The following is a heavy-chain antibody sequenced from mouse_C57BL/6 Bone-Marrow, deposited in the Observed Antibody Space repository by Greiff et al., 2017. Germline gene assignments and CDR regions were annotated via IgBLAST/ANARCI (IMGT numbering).Heavy chain of an antibody. CDR3: ARGEY. CDR2: ISYDGSN. V-gene: IGHV3-6*01. CDR1: GYSITSGYY. Sequence: VQLQQSGPGLVKPSQSLSLTCSVTGYSITSGYYWNWIRQFPGNKLEWMGYISYDGSNNYNPSLKNRISITRDTSKNQFFLKLNSVTTEDTATYYCARGEYWGQGTTLTVSS. J-gene: IGHJ2*01.